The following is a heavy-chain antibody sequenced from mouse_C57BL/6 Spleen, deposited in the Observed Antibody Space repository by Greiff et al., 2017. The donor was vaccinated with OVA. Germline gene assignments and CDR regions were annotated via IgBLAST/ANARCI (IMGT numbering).Heavy chain of an antibody. CDR1: GYAFSSSW. V-gene: IGHV1-82*01. Sequence: QVQLQQSGPELVKPGASVKISCKASGYAFSSSWMNWVKQRPGKGLEWIGRIYPGDGDTNYNGKFKGKATLTADKSSSTAYMQLSSLTSEDSAVYFCAREKGNYDYDDYAMDYWGQGTSVTVSS. CDR3: AREKGNYDYDDYAMDY. D-gene: IGHD2-4*01. J-gene: IGHJ4*01. CDR2: IYPGDGDT.